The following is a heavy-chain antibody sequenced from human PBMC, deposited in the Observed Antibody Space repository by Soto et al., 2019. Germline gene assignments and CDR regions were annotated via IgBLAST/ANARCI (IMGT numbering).Heavy chain of an antibody. J-gene: IGHJ6*02. Sequence: QEELVESGGGVVQPGRSLRLSCAASGYTFSNYAMHWVRQAPGKGLEWVAIISYDGSNKYYADSVKGRFTISRDNSENTLYVQMNSLRAEDTAVYYCAKGAAAAGTAGYYYYGMDVWGQGTTVTVSS. V-gene: IGHV3-30*18. CDR1: GYTFSNYA. CDR2: ISYDGSNK. CDR3: AKGAAAAGTAGYYYYGMDV. D-gene: IGHD6-13*01.